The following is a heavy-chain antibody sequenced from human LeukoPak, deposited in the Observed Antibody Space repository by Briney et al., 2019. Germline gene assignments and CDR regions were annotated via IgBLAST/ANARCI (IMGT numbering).Heavy chain of an antibody. D-gene: IGHD5-24*01. CDR2: ISGSGDAT. V-gene: IGHV3-23*01. CDR3: ASTDDGYNLFDY. CDR1: GFTFSSHA. Sequence: GGSLRLSCAASGFTFSSHAMSWVRQAPGKGLEWVSAISGSGDATFYADSVKGRFTISRDNSKNTLYLQMNSLRAEDTAVYYCASTDDGYNLFDYWGQGTLVTVSS. J-gene: IGHJ4*02.